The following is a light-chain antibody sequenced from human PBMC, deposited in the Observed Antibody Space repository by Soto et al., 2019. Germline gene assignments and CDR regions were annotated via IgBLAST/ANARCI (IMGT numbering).Light chain of an antibody. V-gene: IGKV3-20*01. CDR3: QQYGSSPWT. CDR1: QSVSSSY. Sequence: TQSPGTLSLSPGERATLSCRASQSVSSSYLAWYQQKPGQAPRLLIYGASSRATGIPDRFSGSGSGTDFTLTISRLEPEDFAVYYCQQYGSSPWTFGQGTKGDIK. J-gene: IGKJ1*01. CDR2: GAS.